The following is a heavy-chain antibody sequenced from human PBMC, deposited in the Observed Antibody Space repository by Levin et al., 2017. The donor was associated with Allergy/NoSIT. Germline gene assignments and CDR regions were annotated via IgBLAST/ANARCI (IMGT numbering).Heavy chain of an antibody. CDR3: ARDSLRDEGTYSNSWDPKWYFDY. J-gene: IGHJ4*02. V-gene: IGHV4-31*03. CDR1: GGSVKRGGFY. D-gene: IGHD6-13*01. CDR2: MYYSGTT. Sequence: PSETLSLTCTVSGGSVKRGGFYWSWIRQQPGKGLEWIGYMYYSGTTYYNPSLKSRVTMSRDTSENQFSLKVTSVTAADTAAYYCARDSLRDEGTYSNSWDPKWYFDYWGQGILATVTS.